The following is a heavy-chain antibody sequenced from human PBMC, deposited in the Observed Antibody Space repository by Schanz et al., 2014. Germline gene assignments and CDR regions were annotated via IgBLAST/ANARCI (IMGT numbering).Heavy chain of an antibody. CDR3: ARDRRFFDRDDLYYFDS. Sequence: VQLLESGGGLVQPGGSLRLSCAASGFTFSSYAMHWVRQAPGKGLEWVAVISYDGRNKYYADSVKGRFTISRDNSKNTLYLQMNSLRAEDTAVYYCARDRRFFDRDDLYYFDSWGQGTLVTVSS. CDR1: GFTFSSYA. V-gene: IGHV3-30-3*01. J-gene: IGHJ4*02. CDR2: ISYDGRNK. D-gene: IGHD3-3*01.